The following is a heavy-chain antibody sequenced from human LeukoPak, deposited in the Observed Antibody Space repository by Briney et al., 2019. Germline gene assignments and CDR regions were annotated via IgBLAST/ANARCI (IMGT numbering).Heavy chain of an antibody. CDR3: ARHSQDSDSMYYDP. CDR1: GGSISSSSYY. D-gene: IGHD3-16*01. Sequence: SETLSLTCTVSGGSISSSSYYCGWVRQPPGKGLEWVGSIYYSGRTYYNPSLKSRVTISVDTSTNPCSLKLSSVTDADTAVYYCARHSQDSDSMYYDPWGQGTLVTVSS. CDR2: IYYSGRT. J-gene: IGHJ5*02. V-gene: IGHV4-39*01.